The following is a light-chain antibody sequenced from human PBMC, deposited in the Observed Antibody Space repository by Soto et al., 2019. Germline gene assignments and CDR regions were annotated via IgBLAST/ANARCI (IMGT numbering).Light chain of an antibody. CDR1: QSVSSN. J-gene: IGKJ1*01. V-gene: IGKV3-20*01. CDR2: GAS. CDR3: QQYVSSPWA. Sequence: EIVLTQSPGTLSLSPGERATLSCRASQSVSSNLAWYQQKPGQAPRLLIYGASRRATGIPDRFSGSGSGTDFTLTISRLEPEDFAVYYCQQYVSSPWAFGQGTKV.